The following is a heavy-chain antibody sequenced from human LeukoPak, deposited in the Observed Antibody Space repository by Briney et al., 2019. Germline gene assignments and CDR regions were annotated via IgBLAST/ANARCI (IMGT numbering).Heavy chain of an antibody. Sequence: GGSLRLSCAASGFTFSSYAMSWVRQAPGKGLEWVSSISSSSSYIYYADSVKGRFTISRDNAKNSLYLQMNSLRAEDTAVYYCAKEAGKMVLGAFDYWGQGTLVTVSS. J-gene: IGHJ4*02. D-gene: IGHD3-3*01. CDR2: ISSSSSYI. CDR3: AKEAGKMVLGAFDY. CDR1: GFTFSSYA. V-gene: IGHV3-21*04.